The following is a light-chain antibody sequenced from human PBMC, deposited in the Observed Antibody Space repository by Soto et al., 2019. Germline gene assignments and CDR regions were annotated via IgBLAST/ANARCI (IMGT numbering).Light chain of an antibody. Sequence: DIQMNQSPSTLSASIGDRVSITCRASQSVGNSLAWYQQGPGKAPKLLIFDASTLESGVPSKFSGSGSDTEFTFTISSLQPDDSATYCCQQYNNYGLTFGGGTKVDI. V-gene: IGKV1-5*01. CDR1: QSVGNS. CDR2: DAS. CDR3: QQYNNYGLT. J-gene: IGKJ4*02.